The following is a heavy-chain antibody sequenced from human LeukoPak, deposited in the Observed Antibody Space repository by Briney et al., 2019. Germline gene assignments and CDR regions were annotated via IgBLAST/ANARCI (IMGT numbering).Heavy chain of an antibody. V-gene: IGHV4-59*01. CDR2: IYYTGST. Sequence: PSETLSLTCTVSSGSLSNYYWSWVRQPPGKGLEWVGYIYYTGSTNYNRSLKSRVTISVDTSKNQFSLKLTSVTAADTAVYYCARVFGSRNAFDYWGQGTLLTASS. J-gene: IGHJ4*02. D-gene: IGHD1-26*01. CDR1: SGSLSNYY. CDR3: ARVFGSRNAFDY.